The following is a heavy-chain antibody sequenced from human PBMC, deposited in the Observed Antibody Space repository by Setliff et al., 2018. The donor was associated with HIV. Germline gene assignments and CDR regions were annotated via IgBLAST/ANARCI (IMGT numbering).Heavy chain of an antibody. CDR1: GGSISSHY. D-gene: IGHD1-26*01. CDR2: IYYSGST. V-gene: IGHV4-59*11. CDR3: ARSTVGAGASFP. J-gene: IGHJ5*02. Sequence: PSETLSLTCTVSGGSISSHYWSWIRQPPGKGLEWIGYIYYSGSTNYNPSPKSRVTISLDTSKNQFSLRLTSLTAADTAIYYCARSTVGAGASFPWGRGILVTVSS.